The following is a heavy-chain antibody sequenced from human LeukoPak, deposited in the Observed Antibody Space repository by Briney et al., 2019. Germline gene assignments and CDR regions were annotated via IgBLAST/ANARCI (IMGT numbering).Heavy chain of an antibody. D-gene: IGHD6-6*01. Sequence: SETLSLTCTVSGGSISSYYWSWIRRPPGKGVEWIGYIYYSGSTNYNPSLKSRVTISVDTSKNQFSLKLSSVTAADTAVYYCARHRRYSSSSTFDYWGQGTLVTVSS. CDR1: GGSISSYY. V-gene: IGHV4-59*08. CDR2: IYYSGST. CDR3: ARHRRYSSSSTFDY. J-gene: IGHJ4*02.